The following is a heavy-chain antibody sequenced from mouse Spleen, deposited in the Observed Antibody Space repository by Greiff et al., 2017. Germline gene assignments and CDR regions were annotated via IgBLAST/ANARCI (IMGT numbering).Heavy chain of an antibody. D-gene: IGHD2-4*01. CDR2: ISSGGSYT. J-gene: IGHJ3*01. CDR1: GFTFSSYG. Sequence: EVQGVESGGDLVKPGGSLKLSCAASGFTFSSYGMSWVRQTPDKRLEWVATISSGGSYTYYPDSVKGRFTISRDNAKNTLYLQMSSLKSEDTAMYYCARHGDYEAWFAYWGQGTLVTVSA. CDR3: ARHGDYEAWFAY. V-gene: IGHV5-6*01.